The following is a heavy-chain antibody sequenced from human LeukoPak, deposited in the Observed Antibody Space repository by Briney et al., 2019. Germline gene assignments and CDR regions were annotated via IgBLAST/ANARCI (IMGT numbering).Heavy chain of an antibody. CDR2: ISYDGRNK. D-gene: IGHD3-22*01. CDR3: ARAYDSSGYYRSYFDY. J-gene: IGHJ4*02. V-gene: IGHV3-30*04. CDR1: GFTFSNYA. Sequence: GGSLRLSCAASGFTFSNYAMHWVRQAPGKGLEWVTVISYDGRNKYYADPVKGRFTISRDNSKNTVYLQMNSLRAEDTAVYYCARAYDSSGYYRSYFDYWGQGTLVTVSP.